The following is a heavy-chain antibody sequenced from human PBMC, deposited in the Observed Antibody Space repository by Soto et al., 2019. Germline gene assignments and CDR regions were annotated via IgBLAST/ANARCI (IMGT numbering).Heavy chain of an antibody. Sequence: AETLYLTCTVSGGSISSLYWSWIRQPPGKGLEWIGYIYYIGSTKYNPSLKSRVTISIDTSKNQFSLKLSSVTAADTAVYFCAAGEASSRNLAPYYLDFWGQGTLVTVSS. CDR3: AAGEASSRNLAPYYLDF. J-gene: IGHJ4*02. V-gene: IGHV4-59*01. D-gene: IGHD6-13*01. CDR2: IYYIGST. CDR1: GGSISSLY.